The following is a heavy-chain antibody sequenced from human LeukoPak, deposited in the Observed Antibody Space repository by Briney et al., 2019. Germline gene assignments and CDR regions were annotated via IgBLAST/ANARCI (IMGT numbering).Heavy chain of an antibody. CDR1: GFTFSNYG. V-gene: IGHV3-33*01. CDR3: ARERSSGGDPYYFDY. Sequence: PGRSLRLSCAASGFTFSNYGMHWVRQAPGKGLEWVALIWSDGRTQDYADSVKGRFTISRDNSKNTLYLQMNSLRAEDTAVYYCARERSSGGDPYYFDYWGQGTLVTVSS. CDR2: IWSDGRTQ. J-gene: IGHJ4*02. D-gene: IGHD2-21*02.